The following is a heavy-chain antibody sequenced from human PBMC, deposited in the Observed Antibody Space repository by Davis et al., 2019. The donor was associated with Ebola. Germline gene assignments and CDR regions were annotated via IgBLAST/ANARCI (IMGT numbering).Heavy chain of an antibody. D-gene: IGHD4-17*01. V-gene: IGHV1-18*01. CDR1: GYTFTSYG. Sequence: ASVKVSCKASGYTFTSYGISWVRQAPGQGLEWMGWISAYNGNTNYAQKLQGRVTMTTDTSTSTAYMELRSLRSDDTAVYYCARAVGYGDYSDAFDIWGQGTMVTVSS. J-gene: IGHJ3*02. CDR3: ARAVGYGDYSDAFDI. CDR2: ISAYNGNT.